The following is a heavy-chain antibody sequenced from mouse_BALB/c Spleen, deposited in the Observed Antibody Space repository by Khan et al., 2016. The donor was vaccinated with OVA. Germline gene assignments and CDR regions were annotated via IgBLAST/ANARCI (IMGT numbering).Heavy chain of an antibody. CDR3: SRTARIKY. CDR1: GYSITSGYG. J-gene: IGHJ2*01. CDR2: ISYSGST. Sequence: EVQLQESGPGLVKPSQSLSLTCTVTGYSITSGYGWNWIRQFPGNKLEWMGYISYSGSTNYNPSLKSRISITREPSKNQFFLQLNSVTTKDTAAYYCSRTARIKYWGQGTTLTVSS. D-gene: IGHD1-2*01. V-gene: IGHV3-2*02.